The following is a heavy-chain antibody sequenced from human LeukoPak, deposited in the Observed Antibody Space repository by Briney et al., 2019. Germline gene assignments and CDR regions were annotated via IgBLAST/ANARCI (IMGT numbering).Heavy chain of an antibody. D-gene: IGHD3-3*01. V-gene: IGHV3-7*01. CDR2: IKQDGSDK. CDR3: ARQPVGFWSGYYQYYFDH. J-gene: IGHJ4*02. CDR1: GFTLSSYW. Sequence: PGGSLRLSCAASGFTLSSYWMSWVRQAPGKGLEWVANIKQDGSDKYCVDSVKGRFTISRDNGKNSLDLQMNSLRAEDTAVYYCARQPVGFWSGYYQYYFDHWGQGTLVTVSS.